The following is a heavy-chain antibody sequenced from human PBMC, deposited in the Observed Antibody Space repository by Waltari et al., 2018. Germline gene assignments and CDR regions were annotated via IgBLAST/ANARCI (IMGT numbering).Heavy chain of an antibody. CDR1: GFTFSSYG. D-gene: IGHD1-26*01. CDR2: IWYDGSNK. CDR3: AKGGSYGY. Sequence: QVQLVESGGGVVQPGRSLRLSCAASGFTFSSYGMHWVRQAPGKGLEGVAVIWYDGSNKYYADSVKGRFTISRDNSKNTLYLQMNSPRAEDTAMYYCAKGGSYGYWGQGTLVTVSS. J-gene: IGHJ4*02. V-gene: IGHV3-30*18.